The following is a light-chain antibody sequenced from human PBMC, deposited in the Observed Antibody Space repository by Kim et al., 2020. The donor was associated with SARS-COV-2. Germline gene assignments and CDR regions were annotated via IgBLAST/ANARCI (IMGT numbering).Light chain of an antibody. Sequence: SPRERATLSCRASQSVSSYLAWYQQKPGQAPRLLIYDASNRATGIPARFSGSESGTDFTLTISSLEPEDFAVYYCQQRSNWPPITFGQGTRLEIK. CDR3: QQRSNWPPIT. V-gene: IGKV3-11*01. J-gene: IGKJ5*01. CDR2: DAS. CDR1: QSVSSY.